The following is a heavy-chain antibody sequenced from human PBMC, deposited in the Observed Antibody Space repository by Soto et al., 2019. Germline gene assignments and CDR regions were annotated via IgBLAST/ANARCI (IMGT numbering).Heavy chain of an antibody. J-gene: IGHJ5*02. CDR3: ARGGGSGWHGDWFDP. V-gene: IGHV1-2*02. D-gene: IGHD6-19*01. CDR1: GYSFTDYY. Sequence: ASVKVSCKASGYSFTDYYIHWVRQAPGQGLEWMGWMNPNSDGANYAQKFRGRVTMTRDKSLRTAYMEVKWLTSDDTAVYFCARGGGSGWHGDWFDPWGQGTLVTVS. CDR2: MNPNSDGA.